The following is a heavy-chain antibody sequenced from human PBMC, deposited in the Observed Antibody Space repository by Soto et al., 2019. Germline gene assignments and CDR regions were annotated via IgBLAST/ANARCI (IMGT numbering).Heavy chain of an antibody. J-gene: IGHJ4*02. CDR3: SRVGYGSGKDLDS. V-gene: IGHV3-74*01. CDR1: GFTFINYW. D-gene: IGHD3-10*01. CDR2: IDTDEAIR. Sequence: EEQLVESGGGLVQPGESLRLSCAASGFTFINYWIHWVRQGPGKGLEWVARIDTDEAIRNYADSVKGRFTISRDNAKSTGYLQMNVLRAEDTAVYYCSRVGYGSGKDLDSWGQGTLVTVSS.